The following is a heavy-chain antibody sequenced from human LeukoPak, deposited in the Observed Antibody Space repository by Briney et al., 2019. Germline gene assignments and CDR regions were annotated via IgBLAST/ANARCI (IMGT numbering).Heavy chain of an antibody. J-gene: IGHJ5*02. CDR1: GGSFSGYY. D-gene: IGHD2-2*01. CDR2: INHSGST. Sequence: SETLSLTCAVYGGSFSGYYWSWIRQPPGKGLEWIGEINHSGSTNYNPSLKSRVTISVDTSKNQFSLKLSSVTAADTAVYYCARGQSVVVVPAAIVPWFDPWGQGTLVTVSS. CDR3: ARGQSVVVVPAAIVPWFDP. V-gene: IGHV4-34*01.